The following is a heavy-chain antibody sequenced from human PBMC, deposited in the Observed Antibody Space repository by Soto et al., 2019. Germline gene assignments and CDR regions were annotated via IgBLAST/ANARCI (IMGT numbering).Heavy chain of an antibody. Sequence: QVQLVQSGAEVKKPGASVKVSCKASGYTFTSYGISWVRQAPGQGLEGMGWISAYNGTTNYAQKLQGRVTMTTDTSTSTAYMGLRSLRYDDTAVYYRARTARVCSGGSCYSEASYWGQGTLVTVSS. J-gene: IGHJ4*02. CDR3: ARTARVCSGGSCYSEASY. V-gene: IGHV1-18*01. D-gene: IGHD2-15*01. CDR1: GYTFTSYG. CDR2: ISAYNGTT.